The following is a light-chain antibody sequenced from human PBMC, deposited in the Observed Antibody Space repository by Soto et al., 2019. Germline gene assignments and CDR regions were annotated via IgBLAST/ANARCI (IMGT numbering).Light chain of an antibody. V-gene: IGLV2-14*03. CDR2: DVS. CDR3: SSYTSSSLYV. Sequence: ALTQPASVSGSPGQSLTISCTGTSSDVGGYNYVSWYQQHPGKAPKLMIYDVSYRPSGVSDRFSGSKSGNTASLTISGLQAEDEADYYCSSYTSSSLYVFGTGTRSPS. CDR1: SSDVGGYNY. J-gene: IGLJ1*01.